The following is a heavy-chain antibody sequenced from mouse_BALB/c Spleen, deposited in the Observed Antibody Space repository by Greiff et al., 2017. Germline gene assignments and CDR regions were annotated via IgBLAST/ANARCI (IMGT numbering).Heavy chain of an antibody. Sequence: EVKLVESGGGLVKPGGSLKLSCAASGFTFSSYAMSWVRQSPEKRLEWVAEISSGGSYTYYPDTVTGRFTISRDNAKNTLYLEMSSLRSEDPAMYYCAREGSNWDRSWFAYWGQGTLVTVSA. CDR3: AREGSNWDRSWFAY. CDR2: ISSGGSYT. V-gene: IGHV5-9-4*01. J-gene: IGHJ3*01. D-gene: IGHD4-1*02. CDR1: GFTFSSYA.